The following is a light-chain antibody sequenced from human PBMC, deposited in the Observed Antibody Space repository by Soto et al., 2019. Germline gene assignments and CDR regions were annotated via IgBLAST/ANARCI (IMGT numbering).Light chain of an antibody. CDR2: ENN. CDR1: SSNIGAGYE. J-gene: IGLJ1*01. CDR3: QSYDSSLSGYV. V-gene: IGLV1-40*01. Sequence: QSVLTQPPSVSEAPGQRVTISCTRSSSNIGAGYEAHWYQQVPGTAPKLLIYENNNRPSGVPDRFSAPKSGTTASLAITGLQAADGAEYSCQSYDSSLSGYVFGTGTKLTVL.